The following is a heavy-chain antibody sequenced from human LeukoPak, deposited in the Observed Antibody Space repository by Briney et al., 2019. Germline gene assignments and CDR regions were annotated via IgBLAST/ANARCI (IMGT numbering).Heavy chain of an antibody. D-gene: IGHD1-26*01. Sequence: GGSLRLSCAASGFTFSSYSMNWVRQAPGKGLDWVSIINTGGYTYYIDSVKGRYTISRDKYKNTLYLQMTFLNVEDTAVYYCARESGSYLQWGQGTLVTVSS. CDR1: GFTFSSYS. CDR2: INTGGYT. J-gene: IGHJ4*02. CDR3: ARESGSYLQ. V-gene: IGHV3-53*01.